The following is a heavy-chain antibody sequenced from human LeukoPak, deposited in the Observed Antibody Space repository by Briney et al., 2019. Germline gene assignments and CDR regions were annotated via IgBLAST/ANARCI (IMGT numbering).Heavy chain of an antibody. CDR1: GYSISSGYY. Sequence: SETLSLTCAVSGYSISSGYYWGWIRQPPGKGLEWIGSIYHSGSTYYNPSLKSRVTIPVDTSKNQFSLKLSSVTAADTAVYYCWYYYDSSGYYESDYWGQGTLVTVSS. V-gene: IGHV4-38-2*01. J-gene: IGHJ4*02. CDR3: WYYYDSSGYYESDY. D-gene: IGHD3-22*01. CDR2: IYHSGST.